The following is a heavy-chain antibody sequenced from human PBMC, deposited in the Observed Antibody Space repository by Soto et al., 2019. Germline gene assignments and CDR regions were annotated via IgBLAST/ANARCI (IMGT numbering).Heavy chain of an antibody. CDR3: ARGYSGYDH. V-gene: IGHV4-30-4*01. CDR2: IYYSGST. J-gene: IGHJ5*02. CDR1: GGSISSGDY. D-gene: IGHD5-12*01. Sequence: QVQLQESGPGRVKPSQTLSLTCTVSGGSISSGDYWSWIRQPPGKGLEWIGYIYYSGSTYYNPSLKSRVTISVDTSKNQFSLKLSSVTAADTAVYYCARGYSGYDHWGQRTLVTVSS.